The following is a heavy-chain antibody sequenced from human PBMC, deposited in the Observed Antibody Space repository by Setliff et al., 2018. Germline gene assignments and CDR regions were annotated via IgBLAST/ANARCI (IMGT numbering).Heavy chain of an antibody. V-gene: IGHV3-7*01. CDR2: IKKDGSIK. J-gene: IGHJ4*02. CDR3: SRDLQGSGDYVVDY. D-gene: IGHD4-17*01. CDR1: GFTLRSYW. Sequence: GGSLRLSCAASGFTLRSYWMSWVRQAPGKGLEWVANIKKDGSIKYYLDSVRGRFTISRDNAENSLTLQMHSLRVEDTAVYYCSRDLQGSGDYVVDYWGQGTLVTVSS.